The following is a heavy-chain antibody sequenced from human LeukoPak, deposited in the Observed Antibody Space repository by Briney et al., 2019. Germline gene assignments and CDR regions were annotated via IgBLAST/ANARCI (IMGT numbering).Heavy chain of an antibody. CDR3: ARGFRGPNFDY. CDR1: SGSITNYY. V-gene: IGHV4-59*08. Sequence: SETLSPTCTVSSGSITNYYWSWIRQPPGKGLEWIGSTYHSGRTDYNPSLKSRVTISEDTSKNQFSLKLSSVTAADTAVYYCARGFRGPNFDYWGQGTLVTVSS. D-gene: IGHD3-10*01. CDR2: TYHSGRT. J-gene: IGHJ4*02.